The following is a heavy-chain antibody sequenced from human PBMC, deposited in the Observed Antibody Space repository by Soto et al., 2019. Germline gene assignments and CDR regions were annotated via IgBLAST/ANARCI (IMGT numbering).Heavy chain of an antibody. CDR2: ISSSSSYI. D-gene: IGHD3-3*01. CDR3: ARGGVYGGDHYYTAMDV. CDR1: GFTFSSYS. Sequence: PGGSLRLSCAASGFTFSSYSMNWVRQAPGKGLEWVSSISSSSSYIYYADSVKGRFTISRDNAKNSLYLQMNDLRADDSAVYYCARGGVYGGDHYYTAMDVWGQGITVTVSS. J-gene: IGHJ6*02. V-gene: IGHV3-21*04.